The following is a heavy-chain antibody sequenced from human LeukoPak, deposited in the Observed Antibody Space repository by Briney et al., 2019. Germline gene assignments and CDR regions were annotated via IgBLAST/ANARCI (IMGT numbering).Heavy chain of an antibody. CDR3: VRYRDGEYDF. D-gene: IGHD4-17*01. CDR2: IKQDGSEK. CDR1: GFIFSTHW. Sequence: GGSPRLSCAGSGFIFSTHWMIWVRQAPGKELEWVANIKQDGSEKYYVDSVKGRFTISRDNTKSSMYLEMNSLRAEDTAVYYCVRYRDGEYDFWGQGTLVTVSS. V-gene: IGHV3-7*01. J-gene: IGHJ4*02.